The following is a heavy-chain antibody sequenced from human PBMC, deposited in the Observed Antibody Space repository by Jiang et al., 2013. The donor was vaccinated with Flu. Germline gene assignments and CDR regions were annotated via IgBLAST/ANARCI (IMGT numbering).Heavy chain of an antibody. CDR3: VRELDSSEWSTTGIYDY. V-gene: IGHV1-18*01. Sequence: GAEVKKPGASVRISCKASGYTFTSSGISWVRQAPGQGLEWLGWTSAYNDKTDYAHKLQGRLTMTTDTSTSTAYMDLKSLKSDDTGFYYCVRELDSSEWSTTGIYDYWGQGTLVTVSS. CDR1: GYTFTSSG. J-gene: IGHJ4*02. CDR2: TSAYNDKT. D-gene: IGHD6-19*01.